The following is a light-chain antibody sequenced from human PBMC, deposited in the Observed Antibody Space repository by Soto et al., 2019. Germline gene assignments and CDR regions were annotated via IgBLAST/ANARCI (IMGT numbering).Light chain of an antibody. CDR1: QSVGSNY. CDR3: QQYGTSPLT. Sequence: EIVLTQSPGTLSLSPGERATLSCRASQSVGSNYLTWHQQKPGQAPRPLIFGASSRATGIPDRFSGSGSGTDFTLTISRLEPEDFAVYYCQQYGTSPLTFGGGTKVDIK. CDR2: GAS. J-gene: IGKJ4*01. V-gene: IGKV3-20*01.